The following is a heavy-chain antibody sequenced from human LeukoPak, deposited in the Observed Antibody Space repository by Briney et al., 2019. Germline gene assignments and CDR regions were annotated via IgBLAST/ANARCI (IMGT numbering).Heavy chain of an antibody. CDR2: ISGSGGST. Sequence: PGGSLRLSCAASGFTFSSYAMSWVRQAPGKGLEWVSAISGSGGSTYYADSVKGRFTISRDNSKNTLYLQMNSLRAEDTAVYYCARDLDSSGWYFSLGYWGQGTLVTVSS. CDR1: GFTFSSYA. D-gene: IGHD6-19*01. J-gene: IGHJ4*02. V-gene: IGHV3-23*01. CDR3: ARDLDSSGWYFSLGY.